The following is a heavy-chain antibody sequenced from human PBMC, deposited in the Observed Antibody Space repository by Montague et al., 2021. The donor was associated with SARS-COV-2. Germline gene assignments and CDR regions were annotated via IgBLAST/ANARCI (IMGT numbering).Heavy chain of an antibody. J-gene: IGHJ6*02. CDR2: IYYSGST. D-gene: IGHD6-13*01. CDR1: GGSISSSSYY. CDR3: ARVGRQQLVRLSGMDV. Sequence: SETLSLTCTVSGGSISSSSYYWGWIRQPPGKGLERIGSIYYSGSTYYNPSLKSRVTISVDTSENQFSLKLSSVTAADTAVYYCARVGRQQLVRLSGMDVWGQGTTVTVSS. V-gene: IGHV4-39*07.